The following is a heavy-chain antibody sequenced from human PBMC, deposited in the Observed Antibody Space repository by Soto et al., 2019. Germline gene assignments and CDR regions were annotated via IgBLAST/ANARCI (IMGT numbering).Heavy chain of an antibody. J-gene: IGHJ5*02. Sequence: EVQLLESGGGLVQPGGSLRLSCAASGFTFSSYAMSWVRQAPGKGLEWVSAISGSGGSTYYADSAKGRFTISTDNSKNPLYRLMNSLRGEDTGVYYCAKTGPDIVVVVADIFRFDPWGQGTLVTFSS. CDR2: ISGSGGST. D-gene: IGHD2-15*01. CDR3: AKTGPDIVVVVADIFRFDP. V-gene: IGHV3-23*01. CDR1: GFTFSSYA.